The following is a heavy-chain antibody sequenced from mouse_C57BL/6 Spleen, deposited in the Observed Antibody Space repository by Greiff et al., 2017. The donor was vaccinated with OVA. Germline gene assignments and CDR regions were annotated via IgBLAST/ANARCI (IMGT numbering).Heavy chain of an antibody. CDR1: GFNIKDDY. CDR3: TRYGYYAMDY. Sequence: EVQLQQSGAELVRPGASVKLSCTASGFNIKDDYMHWVKQRPEQGLEWIGWIDPENGDTEYASKFQGKATITADTSSNTAYLQLSSLTSEDTAVYYCTRYGYYAMDYWGQGTSVTVSS. D-gene: IGHD1-1*02. V-gene: IGHV14-4*01. CDR2: IDPENGDT. J-gene: IGHJ4*01.